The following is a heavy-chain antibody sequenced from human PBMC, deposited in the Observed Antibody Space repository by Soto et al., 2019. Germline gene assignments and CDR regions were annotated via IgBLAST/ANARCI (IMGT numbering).Heavy chain of an antibody. CDR2: ITSGGTT. V-gene: IGHV3-48*03. D-gene: IGHD1-26*01. Sequence: LRLSCTASGFTFSSYEMTWVRQAPGKGLEWISYITSGGTTYYADSAKGRFTISRDNAKNSLYLHLNSLTAEDTAIYYCARVLYATWSSFDYWGQGTLVTVSS. CDR3: ARVLYATWSSFDY. CDR1: GFTFSSYE. J-gene: IGHJ4*02.